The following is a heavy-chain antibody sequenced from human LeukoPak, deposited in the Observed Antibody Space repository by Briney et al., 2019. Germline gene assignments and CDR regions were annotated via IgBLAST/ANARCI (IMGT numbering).Heavy chain of an antibody. CDR1: GYTFTSYG. CDR2: IIPIFGTA. CDR3: ARDPDYYYYGMDV. V-gene: IGHV1-69*13. J-gene: IGHJ6*02. Sequence: SVKVSCKASGYTFTSYGISWVRQAPGRGLEWMGGIIPIFGTANYAQKFQGRVTITADESTSTAYMELSSLRSEDTAVYYCARDPDYYYYGMDVWGQGTTVTVSS.